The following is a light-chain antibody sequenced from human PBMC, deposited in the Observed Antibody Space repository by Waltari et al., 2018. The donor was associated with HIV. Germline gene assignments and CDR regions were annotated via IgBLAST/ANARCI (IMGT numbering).Light chain of an antibody. CDR2: DVS. CDR3: SSYTGHIAL. V-gene: IGLV2-14*03. J-gene: IGLJ2*01. Sequence: QSALTQPASVSGSPGQSISISCTGTGTFTYVSWYQQHPGKVPKVIIYDVSNRPSGVSNRFSASKSGHTASLTISGLQIEDEGYYYCSSYTGHIALFGGGTKLTVL. CDR1: GTFTY.